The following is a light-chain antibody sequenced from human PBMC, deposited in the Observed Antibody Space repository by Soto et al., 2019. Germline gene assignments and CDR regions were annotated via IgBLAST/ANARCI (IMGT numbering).Light chain of an antibody. J-gene: IGLJ1*01. CDR3: SSNAGSNNLV. Sequence: QSALTQPPSASGSPGQSVTISCSGTSSDVGGYNYVSWYQQHPGKAPKLMIYEVSKRPSWVPDRFSGSKSGNTASLTVSGLQAEDEADYYCSSNAGSNNLVFGTGTKLTVL. V-gene: IGLV2-8*01. CDR1: SSDVGGYNY. CDR2: EVS.